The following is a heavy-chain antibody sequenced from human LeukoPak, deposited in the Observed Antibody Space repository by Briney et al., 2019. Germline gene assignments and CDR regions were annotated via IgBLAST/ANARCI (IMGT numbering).Heavy chain of an antibody. J-gene: IGHJ4*02. CDR2: ISSSGSTI. D-gene: IGHD6-13*01. Sequence: GGSLRLSCAASGFTFSDYYMSWIRQAPGKGLEWVSYISSSGSTIYYADSVKGRFTISRDNAKNSLYLQMNSLRAEDTAVYYCARHYSSSLTGYFDHWGQGTLVTVSS. CDR1: GFTFSDYY. CDR3: ARHYSSSLTGYFDH. V-gene: IGHV3-11*01.